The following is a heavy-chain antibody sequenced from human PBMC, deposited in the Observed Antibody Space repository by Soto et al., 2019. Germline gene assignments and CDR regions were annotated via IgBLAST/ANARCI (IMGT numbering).Heavy chain of an antibody. CDR3: AKDPTPTDYGDYSYYYYYMDV. J-gene: IGHJ6*03. CDR2: ISYDGSNK. D-gene: IGHD4-17*01. V-gene: IGHV3-30*18. Sequence: GGSLRLSCAASGFTFSSYGMHWVRQAPGKGLEWVAVISYDGSNKYYADSVKGRFTISRDNSKNTLYLQMNSLRAEDTAVYYCAKDPTPTDYGDYSYYYYYMDVWGKGTTVTVSS. CDR1: GFTFSSYG.